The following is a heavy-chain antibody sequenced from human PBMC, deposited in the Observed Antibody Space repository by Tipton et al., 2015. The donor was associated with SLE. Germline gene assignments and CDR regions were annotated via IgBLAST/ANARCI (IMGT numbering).Heavy chain of an antibody. Sequence: SLRLSCAASGFTFEEFTIHWVRQAPGKGLEWVSLISWDAGGTDYAASVKGRITISRDNSNNSVYLQMKSLRTEDTALYYCAKDKGTGYDYGVFDNWGQGTLVTVSS. J-gene: IGHJ4*02. V-gene: IGHV3-43*01. CDR1: GFTFEEFT. D-gene: IGHD5-12*01. CDR3: AKDKGTGYDYGVFDN. CDR2: ISWDAGGT.